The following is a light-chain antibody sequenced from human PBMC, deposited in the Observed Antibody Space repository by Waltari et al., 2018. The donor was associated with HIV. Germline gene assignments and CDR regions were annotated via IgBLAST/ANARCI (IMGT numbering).Light chain of an antibody. Sequence: QSALTQPPPASGSPGQAVTISCTGHSRDVGGYKYVSWYQQHPGKAPKPMIYEVSKRPSGVPDRFSGSKSCNTASLTVSGLQAEDEADYYCSSYAGRNNYVFGTGTKVTVL. CDR2: EVS. V-gene: IGLV2-8*01. CDR3: SSYAGRNNYV. CDR1: SRDVGGYKY. J-gene: IGLJ1*01.